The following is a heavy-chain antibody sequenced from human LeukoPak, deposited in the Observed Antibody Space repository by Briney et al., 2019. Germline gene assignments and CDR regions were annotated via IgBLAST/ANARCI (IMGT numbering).Heavy chain of an antibody. CDR1: GFSFRNYW. V-gene: IGHV3-9*01. Sequence: PGGSLRLSCVISGFSFRNYWMHWVRQAPGKGLEWVSGISWNSGSIGYADSVKGRFTISRDNAKNSLYLQMNSLRAEDTALYYCAKSASGWYRDRIDYWGQGTLVTVSS. CDR3: AKSASGWYRDRIDY. J-gene: IGHJ4*02. CDR2: ISWNSGSI. D-gene: IGHD6-19*01.